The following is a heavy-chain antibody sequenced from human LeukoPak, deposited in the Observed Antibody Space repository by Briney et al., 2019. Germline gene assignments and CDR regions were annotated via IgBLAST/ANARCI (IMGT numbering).Heavy chain of an antibody. J-gene: IGHJ2*01. CDR1: GFTFSSYA. Sequence: GGSLRLSCAASGFTFSSYAMHWVRQAPGKGLEWVAVISYDGSNKYYADSVKGRFTISRDNSKNTLYLQMSSLRAEDTAVYYCARPAGEMATITHFDLWGRGTLVTVSS. CDR3: ARPAGEMATITHFDL. CDR2: ISYDGSNK. D-gene: IGHD5-24*01. V-gene: IGHV3-30-3*01.